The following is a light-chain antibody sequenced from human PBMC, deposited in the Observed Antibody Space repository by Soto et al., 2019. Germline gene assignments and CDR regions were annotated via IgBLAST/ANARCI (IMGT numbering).Light chain of an antibody. J-gene: IGLJ1*01. Sequence: QPPPPAGAPGQSVTLSRPGTRRDVGGYNYVSWYQQYPGRAPKLMIYEVTKRPSGVSDRFSGSKSGNTASLIISGLQAEDEADYYCSSYASSSPFVFGTGTKVTVL. CDR3: SSYASSSPFV. V-gene: IGLV2-8*01. CDR1: RRDVGGYNY. CDR2: EVT.